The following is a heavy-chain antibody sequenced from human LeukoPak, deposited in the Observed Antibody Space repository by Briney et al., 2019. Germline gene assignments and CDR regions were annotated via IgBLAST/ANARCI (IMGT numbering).Heavy chain of an antibody. J-gene: IGHJ5*02. Sequence: GASVKVSCKASGYTFTGYYMHWVRQAPGQGLEWMGWINPNSGGTNYAQKFQGWVTMTRDTSISTAYMELSRLRSDDTAVYYCATDRRTGNSWFDPWGQGTLVTVSS. V-gene: IGHV1-2*04. D-gene: IGHD7-27*01. CDR3: ATDRRTGNSWFDP. CDR2: INPNSGGT. CDR1: GYTFTGYY.